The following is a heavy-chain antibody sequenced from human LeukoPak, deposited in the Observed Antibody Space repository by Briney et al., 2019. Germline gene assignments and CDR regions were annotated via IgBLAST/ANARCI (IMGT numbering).Heavy chain of an antibody. J-gene: IGHJ4*02. CDR1: GFTLSSYS. CDR2: ISSSSYI. Sequence: GGSLRLSCAASGFTLSSYSMNWVRQAPGKGLEWVSSISSSSYIQYADSVKGRFTISRDDAKNSLYLQMNSLRDEDTAVYYCARDHGYAFDYWGQGTLVTVSS. V-gene: IGHV3-21*01. CDR3: ARDHGYAFDY. D-gene: IGHD5-12*01.